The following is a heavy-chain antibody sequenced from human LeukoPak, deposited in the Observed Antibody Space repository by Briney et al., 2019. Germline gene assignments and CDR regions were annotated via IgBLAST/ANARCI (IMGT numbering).Heavy chain of an antibody. V-gene: IGHV3-23*01. Sequence: PGGSLRLSCAASGFPLSSYAMSWVRQGPGKGLEWVAATSSSDAGVYHADSVRGRFTISRDNSKNTLYLQMNSLRVEDAAVYYCARAPVTSCRGAFCYPFDYWGQGTPVTVSS. CDR3: ARAPVTSCRGAFCYPFDY. D-gene: IGHD2-15*01. CDR1: GFPLSSYA. J-gene: IGHJ4*02. CDR2: TSSSDAGV.